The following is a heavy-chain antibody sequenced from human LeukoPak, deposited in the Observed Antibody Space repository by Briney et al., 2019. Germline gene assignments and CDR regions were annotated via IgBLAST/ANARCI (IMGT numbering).Heavy chain of an antibody. CDR1: GYTFTSYG. V-gene: IGHV1-18*01. CDR3: ASNRGVVVPAAMIGNFYYGMDV. CDR2: ISGYNGNT. Sequence: ASVKVSCKASGYTFTSYGISWVRQAPGQGLEWMGWISGYNGNTKYVRQLQGRVTMTTDTSTNTVYMELRSLRSDDTAVYYCASNRGVVVPAAMIGNFYYGMDVWGQGTTVTVSS. D-gene: IGHD2-2*01. J-gene: IGHJ6*02.